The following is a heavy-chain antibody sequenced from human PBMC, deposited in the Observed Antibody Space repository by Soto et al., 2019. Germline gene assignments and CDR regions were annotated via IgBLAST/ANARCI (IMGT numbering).Heavy chain of an antibody. D-gene: IGHD1-26*01. CDR2: IIDTGGDTYDT. CDR3: TGHGGNCY. V-gene: IGHV3-23*01. Sequence: GGSLRLSCTASGFNLRTNGMSWVRQAPGKGLEWVSSIIDTGGDTYDTYYADSVKGRFTVSRDKSENSMHMQLNSLGAEDAALYYCTGHGGNCYFGQGTLATVSS. J-gene: IGHJ4*02. CDR1: GFNLRTNG.